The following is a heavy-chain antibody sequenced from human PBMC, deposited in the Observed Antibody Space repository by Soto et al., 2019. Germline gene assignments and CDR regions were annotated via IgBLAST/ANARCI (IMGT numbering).Heavy chain of an antibody. Sequence: GGSLRLSCTASGFTFGDYAMSWFRQAPGKGLEWVGFIRSKAYGGTTEYAASVKGRFTISRDDSKSIAYLQMNSLKTEDTAVYYCTRDISRGCFSYYHYGMDAWGKGTTVTVSS. CDR2: IRSKAYGGTT. J-gene: IGHJ6*04. CDR1: GFTFGDYA. V-gene: IGHV3-49*03. D-gene: IGHD6-19*01. CDR3: TRDISRGCFSYYHYGMDA.